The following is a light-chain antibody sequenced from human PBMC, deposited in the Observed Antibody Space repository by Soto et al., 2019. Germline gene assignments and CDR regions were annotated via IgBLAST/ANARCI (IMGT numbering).Light chain of an antibody. J-gene: IGLJ1*01. Sequence: QSVLTQPPSASGSPGQSVTISCTGTSSVVGGYNYVYWYQQHPGKAPKLMIYEVTKRPSGVPDRFSGSKSGNTASLTVSGLQAEDEADYYWSSYADSNSYVFGTGTKVTVL. CDR3: SSYADSNSYV. CDR1: SSVVGGYNY. CDR2: EVT. V-gene: IGLV2-8*01.